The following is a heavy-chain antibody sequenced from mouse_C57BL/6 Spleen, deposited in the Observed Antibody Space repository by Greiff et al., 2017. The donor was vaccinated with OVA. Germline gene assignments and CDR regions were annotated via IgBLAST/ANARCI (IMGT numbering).Heavy chain of an antibody. CDR1: GYTFTSYW. D-gene: IGHD4-1*01. CDR3: ARTGTGFAY. Sequence: QVQLQQPGAELVKPGASVKLSCKASGYTFTSYWMQWVKQRPGQGLEWIGEIDPSDSYTNYNQKFKGKATLTVDTSSSTAYMQLSSLTSEDSAVYCCARTGTGFAYWGQGTLVTVSA. CDR2: IDPSDSYT. V-gene: IGHV1-50*01. J-gene: IGHJ3*01.